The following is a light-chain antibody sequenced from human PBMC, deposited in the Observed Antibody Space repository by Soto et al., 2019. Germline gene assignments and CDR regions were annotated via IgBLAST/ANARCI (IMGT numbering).Light chain of an antibody. CDR2: DDT. J-gene: IGLJ1*01. V-gene: IGLV2-14*02. Sequence: QSALTQPASVSGSPGQSITISCTGTVGLVSWYQQHPGKVPKLIIYDDTKRPSGVSSRFSGSKSGNTASLTISGLQAEDEADYYCGSYTSSSTLNVFGTGTKVTVL. CDR1: VGL. CDR3: GSYTSSSTLNV.